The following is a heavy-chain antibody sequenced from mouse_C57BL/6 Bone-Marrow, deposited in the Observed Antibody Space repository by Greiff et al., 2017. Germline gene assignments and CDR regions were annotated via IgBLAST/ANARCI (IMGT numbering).Heavy chain of an antibody. CDR1: GYTFTCYW. V-gene: IGHV1-55*01. CDR2: IYPTSGRT. Sequence: QVQLQQPGAALVKPGASVKMSCKASGYTFTCYWITWVKQRPGQGLGWIGDIYPTSGRTNYNGKFKGKALLTVDTSSNTAYMQLSSLTSVGSAVFYCARSGALGRSFDYWGQGTTLTVSS. CDR3: ARSGALGRSFDY. J-gene: IGHJ2*01. D-gene: IGHD4-1*01.